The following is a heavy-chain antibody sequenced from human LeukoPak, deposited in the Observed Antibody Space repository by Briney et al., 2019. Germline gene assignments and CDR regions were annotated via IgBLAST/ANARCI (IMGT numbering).Heavy chain of an antibody. Sequence: ASVKVSCKGSGYTFTSYGITWVRLPPGQGLEWMGWIRANNGKTNYAQKFQGRVTMTTDTPTSTAYMELRSLRSDDTAVYYCARGDVVVSAAVRFDPWGQGTLVTVSS. J-gene: IGHJ5*02. CDR1: GYTFTSYG. CDR3: ARGDVVVSAAVRFDP. D-gene: IGHD2-2*01. CDR2: IRANNGKT. V-gene: IGHV1-18*01.